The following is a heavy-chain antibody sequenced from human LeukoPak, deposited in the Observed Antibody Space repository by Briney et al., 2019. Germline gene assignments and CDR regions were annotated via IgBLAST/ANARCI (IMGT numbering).Heavy chain of an antibody. CDR2: IYSGGST. CDR1: GFTVSSNY. Sequence: AGGSLRLSCAASGFTVSSNYMSWVRQAPGKGLEWVSVIYSGGSTYYADSVKGRFTISRDNSKNTLYLQMNSLRAEDTAVYYCARVRFWDYYYYGMDVWGQGTTVTVSS. V-gene: IGHV3-53*01. J-gene: IGHJ6*02. CDR3: ARVRFWDYYYYGMDV. D-gene: IGHD3-3*01.